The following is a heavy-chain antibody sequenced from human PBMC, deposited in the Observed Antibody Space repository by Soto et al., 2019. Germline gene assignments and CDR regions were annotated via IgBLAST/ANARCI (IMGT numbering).Heavy chain of an antibody. J-gene: IGHJ4*02. D-gene: IGHD6-19*01. V-gene: IGHV2-5*02. CDR1: GFSLSSTRMA. Sequence: QITLKESGPTLVKPTQTLTLTCTFSGFSLSSTRMAVGWIRQPPGKALEWLALIYWDDDKRYSPFLKSRLNIPKDTSKNQVVLTMSNMDPVDTARYYCAHIVVAGLGYYFDYWGQGTLVTVSS. CDR2: IYWDDDK. CDR3: AHIVVAGLGYYFDY.